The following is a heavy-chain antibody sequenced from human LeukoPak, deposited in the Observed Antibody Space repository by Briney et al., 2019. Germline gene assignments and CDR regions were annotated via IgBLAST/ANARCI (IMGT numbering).Heavy chain of an antibody. J-gene: IGHJ4*02. CDR1: GFTFSTYS. D-gene: IGHD1-26*01. CDR2: ISSSSTYI. CDR3: ARGPGGSHDHFDY. Sequence: KTGGSLRLSCAASGFTFSTYSMNWVRQAPGKGLEWVSSISSSSTYIYYADSVKGRFTISRDNAKNSLYLQMNSLRAEDTAVYYCARGPGGSHDHFDYWGQGTLVTVSS. V-gene: IGHV3-21*01.